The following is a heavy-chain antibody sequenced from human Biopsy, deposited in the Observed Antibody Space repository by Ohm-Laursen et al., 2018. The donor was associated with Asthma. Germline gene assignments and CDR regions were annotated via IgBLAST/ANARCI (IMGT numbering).Heavy chain of an antibody. V-gene: IGHV1-69*01. D-gene: IGHD6-19*01. Sequence: SSVKVSCKAPGGTFSNFAISWVRQAPGQGLEWLGGIMTVFGTTNYAKKFQGRVTITADESTSTASMEVTSLRSEDTAIYYCARCQVGYSSGWSLLLKKIYYSGMDVWGQGTAVTVSS. J-gene: IGHJ6*02. CDR1: GGTFSNFA. CDR2: IMTVFGTT. CDR3: ARCQVGYSSGWSLLLKKIYYSGMDV.